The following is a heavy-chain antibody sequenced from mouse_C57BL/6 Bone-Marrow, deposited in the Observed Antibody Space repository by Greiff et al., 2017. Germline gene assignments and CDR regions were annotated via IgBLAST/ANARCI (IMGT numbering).Heavy chain of an antibody. CDR1: GYSITSGYY. J-gene: IGHJ1*03. Sequence: DVKLVESGPGLVKPSQSLSLTCSVTGYSITSGYYWNWIRQFPGNKLEWMGYISYDGSNNYNPSLENRISITRDTSKNQFFLKLNSVTTEDTATYYCAREDLLLLGYFDVWGTGTTVTVSA. CDR3: AREDLLLLGYFDV. CDR2: ISYDGSN. D-gene: IGHD1-1*01. V-gene: IGHV3-6*01.